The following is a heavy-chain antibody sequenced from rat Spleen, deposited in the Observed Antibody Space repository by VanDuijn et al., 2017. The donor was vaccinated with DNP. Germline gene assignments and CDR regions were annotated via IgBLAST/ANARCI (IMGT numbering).Heavy chain of an antibody. CDR2: ITNSGGST. CDR3: ARQRVMYTTATGFAY. V-gene: IGHV5S13*01. J-gene: IGHJ3*01. CDR1: GFTFSNYG. Sequence: EVQLVESGGGLVQPGRSLKLSCAASGFTFSNYGMAWVRQAPTKGLEWVASITNSGGSTYYRDSVKGRITISRDNAKSTLYLHMNSLKSEDTATYYCARQRVMYTTATGFAYWGQGTLVTVSS. D-gene: IGHD1-6*01.